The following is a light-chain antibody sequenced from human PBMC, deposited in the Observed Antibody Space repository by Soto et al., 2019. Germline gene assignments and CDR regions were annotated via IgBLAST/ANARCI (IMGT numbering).Light chain of an antibody. CDR1: QSIGSW. CDR3: QQYESYSPWT. CDR2: KAS. Sequence: GDRVTITCRASQSIGSWLAWYQQKPGKAPNLLIYKASSLESGVPSRFSGSGSGTEFTVTISSLQPEDFATYYCQQYESYSPWTFGQGTKVDI. V-gene: IGKV1-5*03. J-gene: IGKJ1*01.